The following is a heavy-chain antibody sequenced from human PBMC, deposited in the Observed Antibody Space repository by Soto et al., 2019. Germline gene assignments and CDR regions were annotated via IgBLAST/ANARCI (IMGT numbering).Heavy chain of an antibody. CDR1: GYTFTGYA. Sequence: ASVKVSCKASGYTFTGYAMHWVRQAPGQRLEWMGWINAGNGNTKYSQKFQGRVTITRDTSASTAYMELSSLRSEDTAVYYCAKEDLETDYFDYWGQGTLVTVSS. CDR2: INAGNGNT. D-gene: IGHD1-1*01. J-gene: IGHJ4*02. CDR3: AKEDLETDYFDY. V-gene: IGHV1-3*01.